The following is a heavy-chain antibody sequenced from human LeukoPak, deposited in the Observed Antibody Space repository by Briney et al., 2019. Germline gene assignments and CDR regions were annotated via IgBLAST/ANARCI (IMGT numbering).Heavy chain of an antibody. D-gene: IGHD2-15*01. CDR3: ARVRRNCSGGSCYSRFDY. Sequence: GASVKVSCKASGYTFTSYYMHWVRQAPGQGLEWMGIINPSGVSTSYAQKFQGRVTMTRDMSTSTVYMGLSSLRSEDTAVYYCARVRRNCSGGSCYSRFDYWGQGTLVTVSS. V-gene: IGHV1-46*01. CDR2: INPSGVST. J-gene: IGHJ4*02. CDR1: GYTFTSYY.